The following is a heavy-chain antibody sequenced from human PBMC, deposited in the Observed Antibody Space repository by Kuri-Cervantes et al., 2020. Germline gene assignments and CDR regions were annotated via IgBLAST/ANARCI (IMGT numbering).Heavy chain of an antibody. Sequence: SETLSLTCTVSGGSISSYYWSWIRQPPGKGLEWIGYIYYSGSTNYNPSIKSRVTISVDTSKNQFSLKLSSVTAADTAVYYCARQSVYYYDSSGSYGYWGQGTLVTVSS. J-gene: IGHJ4*02. D-gene: IGHD3-22*01. V-gene: IGHV4-59*08. CDR3: ARQSVYYYDSSGSYGY. CDR2: IYYSGST. CDR1: GGSISSYY.